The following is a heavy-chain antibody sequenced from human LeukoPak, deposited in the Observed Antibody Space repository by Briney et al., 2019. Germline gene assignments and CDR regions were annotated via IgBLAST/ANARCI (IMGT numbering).Heavy chain of an antibody. V-gene: IGHV4-59*08. CDR2: IYYSGST. D-gene: IGHD6-13*01. J-gene: IGHJ4*02. CDR3: ARLPGFGVGRAAATYYFDY. Sequence: SETLSLTCTVSGGSISSYYWSWIRQPPGKGLEWIGYIYYSGSTNYNPSLKSRVTISVDTSKNQFSLKLSSVTAADTAVYYCARLPGFGVGRAAATYYFDYWGQETLVTVSS. CDR1: GGSISSYY.